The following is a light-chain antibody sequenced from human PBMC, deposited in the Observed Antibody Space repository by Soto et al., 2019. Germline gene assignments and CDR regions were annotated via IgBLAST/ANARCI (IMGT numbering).Light chain of an antibody. CDR3: STWDDSLRGLV. Sequence: QPVLTQPPSASGAPGQGISISCSGSSSNIGGNSVSWYRQVPGTAPKLLIFSNHQRPSGVPDRFSGSKSGTSASLAISGLQSEDEVDYYCSTWDDSLRGLVFGGGTKLTVL. CDR2: SNH. J-gene: IGLJ2*01. V-gene: IGLV1-44*01. CDR1: SSNIGGNS.